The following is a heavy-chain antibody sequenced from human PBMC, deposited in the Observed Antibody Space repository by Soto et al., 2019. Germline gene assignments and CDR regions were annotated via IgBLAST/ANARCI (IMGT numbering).Heavy chain of an antibody. CDR1: GFPFSTSN. CDR2: ISRSSTYI. D-gene: IGHD3-16*01. J-gene: IGHJ5*02. Sequence: GGSLRLSCVVSGFPFSTSNMNWVRQAPGKGLEWVSFISRSSTYIYYADSVKGRFTISRDDAENSLFPQMNSLRAEDTAVYYCARGVLPISSTSWFDPWGQGTLVTV. CDR3: ARGVLPISSTSWFDP. V-gene: IGHV3-21*01.